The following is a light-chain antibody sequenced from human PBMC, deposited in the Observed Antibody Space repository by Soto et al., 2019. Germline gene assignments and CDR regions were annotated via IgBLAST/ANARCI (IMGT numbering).Light chain of an antibody. CDR1: TSDVGAYNY. CDR3: SSKTSSSSPFV. CDR2: EVS. Sequence: QSALTQPASVSGSPGQSITMSCTGSTSDVGAYNYVSWYKHHPGQAPQLMIYEVSNRPSGVSNRFSGSKSGNTASLTISGLQADDEGDYYCSSKTSSSSPFVFGTGTKV. V-gene: IGLV2-14*01. J-gene: IGLJ1*01.